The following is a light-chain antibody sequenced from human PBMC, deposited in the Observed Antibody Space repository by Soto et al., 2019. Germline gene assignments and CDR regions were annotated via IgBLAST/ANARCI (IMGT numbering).Light chain of an antibody. V-gene: IGLV2-14*03. CDR2: EVS. CDR1: SSDVGAYDF. Sequence: QSVLTQPASVSGSPGQSITISCTGTSSDVGAYDFVSWYQQHPDKAPKLMIYEVSNRPSGVSNRFSGSKSVNTATLTISGLQAEDGADYYCSSYTRSSTRVFGTGTKVTVL. CDR3: SSYTRSSTRV. J-gene: IGLJ1*01.